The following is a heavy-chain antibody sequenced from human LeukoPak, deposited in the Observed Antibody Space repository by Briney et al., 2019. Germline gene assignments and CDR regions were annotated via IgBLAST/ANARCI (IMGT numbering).Heavy chain of an antibody. CDR3: ARQELTMIEGEFDP. CDR1: GYSFTSYW. V-gene: IGHV5-51*01. D-gene: IGHD3-22*01. Sequence: GESLKISCKGSGYSFTSYWIGWVRQMPGKGVEWLGIICPSDSDTRYSSSFQGQVPISANKSISTAYQQWSSLNASATAMYYGARQELTMIEGEFDPWGQGTLVTVSS. CDR2: ICPSDSDT. J-gene: IGHJ5*02.